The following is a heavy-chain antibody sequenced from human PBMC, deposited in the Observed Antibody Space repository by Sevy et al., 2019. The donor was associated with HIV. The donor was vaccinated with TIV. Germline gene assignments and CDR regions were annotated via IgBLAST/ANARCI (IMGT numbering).Heavy chain of an antibody. D-gene: IGHD3-10*01. CDR2: FDENGEE. CDR3: ATDIIVGRAY. CDR1: GYTLREFP. J-gene: IGHJ4*02. V-gene: IGHV1-24*01. Sequence: ASVKVSCKISGYTLREFPIHWVRQAPEKGLEWMGGFDENGEELYAQKFQGRVNLTEDTSIDTAYMELSSLRSEDSAMYYCATDIIVGRAYWGQGTRVTVSS.